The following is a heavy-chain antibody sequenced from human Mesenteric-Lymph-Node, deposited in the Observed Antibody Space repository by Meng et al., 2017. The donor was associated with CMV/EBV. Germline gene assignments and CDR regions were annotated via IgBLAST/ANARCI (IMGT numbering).Heavy chain of an antibody. D-gene: IGHD2-21*01. CDR3: ARGAYCGGDCYPAFDY. J-gene: IGHJ4*02. V-gene: IGHV1-69*05. CDR2: IIPIFGTA. CDR1: GGTFSSYA. Sequence: GGTFSSYAIRWVRQAPRQGLEWLGVIIPIFGTANYAPQFQGRVTITTDESTSTAYMELSSLRSEDTAVYYCARGAYCGGDCYPAFDYWGQGTLVTVSS.